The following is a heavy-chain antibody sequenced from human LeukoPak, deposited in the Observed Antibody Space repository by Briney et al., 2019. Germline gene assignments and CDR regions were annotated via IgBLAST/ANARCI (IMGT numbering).Heavy chain of an antibody. CDR2: IWYDGSNK. CDR3: ATSVGDGYDSN. Sequence: GRSLRLSCAASGFTFSSYGMHWVRQAPGKGLEWVAVIWYDGSNKYYADSVKGRFTISRSNSKNTLFLQMNSLRAEDTDVYYCATSVGDGYDSNWGQGTLVTVSS. V-gene: IGHV3-33*01. D-gene: IGHD5-12*01. CDR1: GFTFSSYG. J-gene: IGHJ4*02.